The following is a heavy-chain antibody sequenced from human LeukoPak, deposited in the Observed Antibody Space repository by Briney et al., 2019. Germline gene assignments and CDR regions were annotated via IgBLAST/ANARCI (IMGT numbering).Heavy chain of an antibody. V-gene: IGHV1-46*01. CDR1: GYTFTIYY. D-gene: IGHD4-23*01. CDR3: ARDIEDGGNSLPFDY. J-gene: IGHJ4*02. Sequence: GASVKVSCKASGYTFTIYYVHWVRQAPGQGLEWMGIINPSGGSTSYAQKFQGRVTMTRDTSTSTVYMELSSLRSEDTAVYYCARDIEDGGNSLPFDYWGQGTLVTVSS. CDR2: INPSGGST.